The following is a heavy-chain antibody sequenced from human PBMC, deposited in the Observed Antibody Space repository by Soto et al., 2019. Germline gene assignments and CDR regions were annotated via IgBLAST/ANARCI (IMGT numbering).Heavy chain of an antibody. V-gene: IGHV4-39*01. CDR3: ARLKLLWFGELPYYFDY. Sequence: SETLSLTCTVSGGSISSYYWGWIRQPPGKGLEWIGSIYYSGSTYYNPSLKSRVTISVDTSKNQFSLKLSSVTAADTAVYYCARLKLLWFGELPYYFDYWGQGTLVTVSS. CDR1: GGSISSYY. J-gene: IGHJ4*02. CDR2: IYYSGST. D-gene: IGHD3-10*01.